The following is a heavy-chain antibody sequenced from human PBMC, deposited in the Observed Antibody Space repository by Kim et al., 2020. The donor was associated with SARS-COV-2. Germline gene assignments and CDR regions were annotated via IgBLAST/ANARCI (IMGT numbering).Heavy chain of an antibody. J-gene: IGHJ4*02. CDR3: ARVYGYCSSTSCYGVGPFDY. Sequence: RFTISRDNSKNTLYLQMNSLRAEDTAVYYCARVYGYCSSTSCYGVGPFDYWGQGTLVTVSS. V-gene: IGHV3-30*01. D-gene: IGHD2-2*01.